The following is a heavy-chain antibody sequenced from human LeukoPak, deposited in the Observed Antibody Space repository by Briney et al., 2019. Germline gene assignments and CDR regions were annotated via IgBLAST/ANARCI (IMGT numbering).Heavy chain of an antibody. CDR3: ARDSLVVEMATIFDY. J-gene: IGHJ4*02. CDR2: ISSSSSYI. Sequence: GGSLRLSCAASGFTFSSYSMNWVRQAPGKGLEWVSSISSSSSYIYYADSVKGRFTISRDNAKNSLYLQMNSLRAEDTAVYYCARDSLVVEMATIFDYWGQGTLVTVSS. CDR1: GFTFSSYS. D-gene: IGHD5-24*01. V-gene: IGHV3-21*01.